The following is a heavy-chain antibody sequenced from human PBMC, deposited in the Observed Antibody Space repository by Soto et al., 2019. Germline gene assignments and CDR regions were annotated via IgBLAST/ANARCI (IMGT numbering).Heavy chain of an antibody. CDR1: GGTFSIYA. V-gene: IGHV1-69*01. D-gene: IGHD3-3*01. Sequence: SSVKVSCKASGGTFSIYAISWVRQAPGQLLDWVGGIIPIFGTANYAQKFQGRVTITADESTSTAYMELSSLRSEDTAVYYCARDRPPPRPHYDFWSGDAFDIWGQGTMVTVSS. CDR2: IIPIFGTA. J-gene: IGHJ3*02. CDR3: ARDRPPPRPHYDFWSGDAFDI.